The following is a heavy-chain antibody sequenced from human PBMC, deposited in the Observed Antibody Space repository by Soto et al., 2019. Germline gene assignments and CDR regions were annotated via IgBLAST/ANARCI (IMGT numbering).Heavy chain of an antibody. CDR3: ARARELLREDY. J-gene: IGHJ4*02. Sequence: GALRLSCAASGFTFSSYAMHWVRQAPGKGLEWVAVISYDGSNKYYADSVKGRFTISRDNSKNTLYLQMNSLRAEDTAVYYCARARELLREDYWGQGTLVTVSS. CDR2: ISYDGSNK. D-gene: IGHD1-26*01. CDR1: GFTFSSYA. V-gene: IGHV3-30-3*01.